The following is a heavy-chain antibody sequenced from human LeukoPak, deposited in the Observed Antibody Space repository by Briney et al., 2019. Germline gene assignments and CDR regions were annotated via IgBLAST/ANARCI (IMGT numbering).Heavy chain of an antibody. CDR1: GGTFSSYA. Sequence: SVKVSCKASGGTFSSYAISWVRQAPGQGLEWMGRIIPILGIANYAQKFQGRVTITADKSTSTAYMELSSLRSEDTAVYYCARSPGIVGATPFDYWGQGTLVTVSS. CDR2: IIPILGIA. CDR3: ARSPGIVGATPFDY. J-gene: IGHJ4*02. D-gene: IGHD1-26*01. V-gene: IGHV1-69*04.